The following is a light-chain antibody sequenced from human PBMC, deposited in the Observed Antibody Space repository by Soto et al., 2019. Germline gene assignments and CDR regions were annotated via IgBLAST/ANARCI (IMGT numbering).Light chain of an antibody. CDR3: AAWHDTLKRSV. CDR2: YNN. Sequence: SLLTPPPSASETPVQTVSISCSGSNSNIASNTVNWYQHLPGTAPKLFFYYNNQRPSGVPDRFSVSKSVTSASLAISGLQSEDESDYYCAAWHDTLKRSVFGTGTKGIVL. V-gene: IGLV1-44*01. CDR1: NSNIASNT. J-gene: IGLJ1*01.